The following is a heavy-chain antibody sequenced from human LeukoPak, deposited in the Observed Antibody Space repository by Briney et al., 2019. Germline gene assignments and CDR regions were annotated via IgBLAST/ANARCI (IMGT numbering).Heavy chain of an antibody. CDR2: IYHSGST. CDR1: GGSISSGGYY. CDR3: ARYENIVDY. V-gene: IGHV4-30-2*01. Sequence: SETLSLTCTVSGGSISSGGYYWSWIRQPPGKGLEWIGYIYHSGSTYYNPSLKSRVTISVGRSKNQFSLKLSSVTAADTAVYYCARYENIVDYWGQGTLVTVSS. J-gene: IGHJ4*02. D-gene: IGHD2/OR15-2a*01.